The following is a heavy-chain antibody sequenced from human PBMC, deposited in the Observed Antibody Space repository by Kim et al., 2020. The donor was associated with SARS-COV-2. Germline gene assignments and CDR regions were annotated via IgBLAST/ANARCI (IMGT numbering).Heavy chain of an antibody. J-gene: IGHJ4*02. CDR1: GYTFTSYA. Sequence: ASVKVSCKASGYTFTSYAMHWVRQAPGQRLEWMGWINAGNGNTKYSQKFQGRVTITRDTSASTAYMELSSLRSEDTAVYYCARNRGKIPPYSSGWYWGQGTLVTVSS. D-gene: IGHD6-19*01. CDR2: INAGNGNT. CDR3: ARNRGKIPPYSSGWY. V-gene: IGHV1-3*01.